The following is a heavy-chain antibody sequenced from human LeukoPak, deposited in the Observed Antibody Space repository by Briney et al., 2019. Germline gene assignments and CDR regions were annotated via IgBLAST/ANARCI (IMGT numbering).Heavy chain of an antibody. D-gene: IGHD2-21*02. CDR2: TRNKVSSYTT. J-gene: IGHJ4*02. CDR3: TIGCGGGYCYPGY. Sequence: GGSLRLSCAASGFTLSDHFMDWVRQAPGKGLEWVGRTRNKVSSYTTEYAASVKGRFTIARDESKNSLYLQMNSLKTEDTAVYYCTIGCGGGYCYPGYWGQGTRVTVSS. V-gene: IGHV3-72*01. CDR1: GFTLSDHF.